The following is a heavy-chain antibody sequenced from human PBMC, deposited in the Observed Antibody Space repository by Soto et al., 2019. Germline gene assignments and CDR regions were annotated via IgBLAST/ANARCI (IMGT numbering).Heavy chain of an antibody. CDR3: ARSPRITVSGTFDY. CDR1: GGSISSYY. D-gene: IGHD6-19*01. J-gene: IGHJ4*02. CDR2: IYYSGST. V-gene: IGHV4-59*01. Sequence: ETLSLTCTVSGGSISSYYWSWIRQPPGKGLEWIGYIYYSGSTNYNSSLKSRVTISVDTSKNQFSLKLSSVTAADTAVYYCARSPRITVSGTFDYWGQGTLVTVSS.